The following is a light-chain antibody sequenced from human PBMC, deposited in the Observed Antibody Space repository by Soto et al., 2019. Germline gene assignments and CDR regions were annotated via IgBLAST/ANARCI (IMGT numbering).Light chain of an antibody. V-gene: IGLV2-8*01. CDR1: SADVAGY. CDR2: EVN. J-gene: IGLJ1*01. CDR3: SSYAGSNNYV. Sequence: QSVLTQPRSVSGSPGQSVTISCLGTSADVAGYVSWYQQHPGKPPKLMIYEVNKRPSGVPDRFSGSKSGNTASLTVSGLQAEDEADYYCSSYAGSNNYVFGGGTKVTVL.